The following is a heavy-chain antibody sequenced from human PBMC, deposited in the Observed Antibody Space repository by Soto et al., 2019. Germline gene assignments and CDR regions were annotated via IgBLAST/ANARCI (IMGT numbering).Heavy chain of an antibody. Sequence: EVQLVESGGGLVQPGGSLRLSCVASGFKFDYYWMHWVRQAPGGGLMWISRLQTDGSHPPYADSVKGRFTISRDNAKNTLYLQMNTLRVDDPAVYYCARGGDPDYWGRGTLVTVSS. CDR2: LQTDGSHP. CDR3: ARGGDPDY. V-gene: IGHV3-74*01. CDR1: GFKFDYYW. J-gene: IGHJ4*02. D-gene: IGHD2-21*02.